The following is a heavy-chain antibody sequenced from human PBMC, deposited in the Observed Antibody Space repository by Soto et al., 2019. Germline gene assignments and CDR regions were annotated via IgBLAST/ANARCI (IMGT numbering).Heavy chain of an antibody. CDR3: ATSKWFDP. Sequence: QLQLQESGPGLVKPSETLSLTCTVSGGSISTSGYFWGWIRQPPGKGLEWIGTIYYSGSTYYNPSLKSRVTISVDTSKTPFSLRLRAVTAAVTAVSYCATSKWFDPWGQGTLVTVSS. V-gene: IGHV4-39*01. D-gene: IGHD4-4*01. CDR1: GGSISTSGYF. CDR2: IYYSGST. J-gene: IGHJ5*02.